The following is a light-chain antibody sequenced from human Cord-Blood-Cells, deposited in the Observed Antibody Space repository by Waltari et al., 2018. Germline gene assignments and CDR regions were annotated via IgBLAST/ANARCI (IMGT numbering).Light chain of an antibody. Sequence: DIQMTQSPSSLFPSVGDRVTITCRASQSISKDLNLDQQKPGKAPKLLIYAASSVQSGVPSRFSGSGSGTDFTLTISSLQPVDFATYYSQKSYSTPFTFGPGTKVDIK. CDR2: AAS. CDR1: QSISKD. J-gene: IGKJ3*01. V-gene: IGKV1-39*01. CDR3: QKSYSTPFT.